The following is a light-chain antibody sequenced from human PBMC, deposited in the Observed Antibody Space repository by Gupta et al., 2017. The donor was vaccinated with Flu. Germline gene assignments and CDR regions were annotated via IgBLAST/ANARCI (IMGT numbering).Light chain of an antibody. J-gene: IGKJ4*01. CDR3: QQYETSRLT. V-gene: IGKV3-20*01. CDR2: GAS. CDR1: QTVTSNY. Sequence: EIVLTQSPGTLTLSPGERATLSCRASQTVTSNYLAWYQQIPGQAPRLLIYGASNRATGIPDRFSGSGSGTDFTLTISRLEPEDFAVYYCQQYETSRLTVGGGTKVEI.